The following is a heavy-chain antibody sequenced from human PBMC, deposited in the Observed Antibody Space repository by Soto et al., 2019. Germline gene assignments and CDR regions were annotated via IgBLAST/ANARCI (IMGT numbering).Heavy chain of an antibody. CDR2: INAGNGNT. CDR1: GYTFTGYA. Sequence: QVQVVQSGAEEKKPGASVKVSCTASGYTFTGYAMHWVRQAPGQRLEWMGWINAGNGNTKYSQKFQDRVTITRDTSASTAYMELSSLRSEDTAVYYCAIAVAVAADFDYWGQGTLVTVSS. J-gene: IGHJ4*02. V-gene: IGHV1-3*05. CDR3: AIAVAVAADFDY. D-gene: IGHD6-19*01.